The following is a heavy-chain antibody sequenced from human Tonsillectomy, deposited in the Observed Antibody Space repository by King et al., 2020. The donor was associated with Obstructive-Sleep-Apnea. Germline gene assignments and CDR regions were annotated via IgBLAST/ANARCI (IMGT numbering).Heavy chain of an antibody. V-gene: IGHV3-21*01. D-gene: IGHD2-15*01. CDR3: ARARGSAFDI. Sequence: VQLVESGGGLVKPGGSLRLSCAASGFTFSSYSMNWVRQAPGKGLEWVSSISSSISYIYYADSVKGRFTISRDNAKNSLYLQMHSLRAEDTAVYYCARARGSAFDIWGQGTMVTVSS. CDR1: GFTFSSYS. J-gene: IGHJ3*02. CDR2: ISSSISYI.